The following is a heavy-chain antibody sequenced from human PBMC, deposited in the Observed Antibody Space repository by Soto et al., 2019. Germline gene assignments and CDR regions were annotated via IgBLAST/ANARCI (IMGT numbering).Heavy chain of an antibody. CDR3: ARAIKRWEVNYYFDF. Sequence: QVVLLQSGAEVKAPGSSVRVSCQVSGSTFNNFAFSWLRQASGNVPEWMGGIVVDSNTAEYSQRFQDRVTITADTSSKTLYMELGSLTFEDTAVYYCARAIKRWEVNYYFDFWGQGTLVTVSS. D-gene: IGHD1-26*01. J-gene: IGHJ4*02. V-gene: IGHV1-69*06. CDR2: IVVDSNTA. CDR1: GSTFNNFA.